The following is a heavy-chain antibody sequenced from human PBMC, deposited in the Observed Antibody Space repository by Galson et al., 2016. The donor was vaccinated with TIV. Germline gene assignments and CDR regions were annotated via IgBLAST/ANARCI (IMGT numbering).Heavy chain of an antibody. D-gene: IGHD5-24*01. CDR1: GFTFSAYR. Sequence: SLRLSCAASGFTFSAYRMDWVRQAPGKGLEWVAVSSSDGTNAHYADSMKGRFTISRDNSGNTLYLQMNNLRSEDTAVYYCATDGRDAYNPYFDSWGQGTLVTVSS. J-gene: IGHJ4*02. V-gene: IGHV3-30*03. CDR3: ATDGRDAYNPYFDS. CDR2: SSSDGTNA.